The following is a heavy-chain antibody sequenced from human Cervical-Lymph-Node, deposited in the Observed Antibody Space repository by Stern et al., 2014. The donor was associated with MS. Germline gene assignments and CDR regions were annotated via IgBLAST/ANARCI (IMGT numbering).Heavy chain of an antibody. CDR2: VYYSGTT. V-gene: IGHV4-59*02. J-gene: IGHJ4*02. CDR3: ARQYGAEDY. CDR1: GVSVSSHY. Sequence: QVQLQESGPGLVKPAKTLTLTCTASGVSVSSHYWNWVRQPPGRGLEWIGYVYYSGTTNYNPSLKSRVTISLDTSKNQFSLKLTSVTAADTAVYYCARQYGAEDYWGQGTLVTVSS. D-gene: IGHD4-17*01.